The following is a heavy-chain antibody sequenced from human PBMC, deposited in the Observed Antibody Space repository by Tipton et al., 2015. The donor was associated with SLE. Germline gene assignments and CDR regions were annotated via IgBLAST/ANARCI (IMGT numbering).Heavy chain of an antibody. CDR3: ARGGLYETSAYSVGFDI. CDR1: GGSIYNSSLY. CDR2: IYYSGTT. Sequence: TLSLTCTVSGGSIYNSSLYWAWIRQPPGMGLEWIGNIYYSGTTYYNPSLRSRLTMSEDTSKNQFSLRLHSVTVADTAVYYCARGGLYETSAYSVGFDIWGQGTLVTVSP. V-gene: IGHV4-39*07. J-gene: IGHJ3*02. D-gene: IGHD3-22*01.